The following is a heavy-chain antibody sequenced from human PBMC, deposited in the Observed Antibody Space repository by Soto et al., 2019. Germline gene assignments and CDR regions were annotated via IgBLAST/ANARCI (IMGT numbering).Heavy chain of an antibody. CDR2: INPNSGGT. J-gene: IGHJ6*02. Sequence: ASVKVSCKASGYTFTGHYMHWVRQAPGQGLEWMGWINPNSGGTNYAQKFQGWVTMTRDTSISTAYMELSRLRSDDTAVYYCARDGRDSSGWFQDYYYYYGMDVWGQGTTVTVSS. D-gene: IGHD6-19*01. V-gene: IGHV1-2*04. CDR1: GYTFTGHY. CDR3: ARDGRDSSGWFQDYYYYYGMDV.